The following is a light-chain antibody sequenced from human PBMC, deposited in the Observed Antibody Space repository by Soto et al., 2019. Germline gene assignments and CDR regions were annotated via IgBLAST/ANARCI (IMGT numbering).Light chain of an antibody. J-gene: IGLJ2*01. CDR1: TSNIGTNT. Sequence: QSVLTQSPSASGTPGQRVSISCSGSTSNIGTNTVSWYQHVPGTAPKLLIHTTSQRPSGVPDRFSASKSGTSASLAIRGLQSDDEADYFCSSWDDSLSGVVFGRGTKLTVL. V-gene: IGLV1-44*01. CDR3: SSWDDSLSGVV. CDR2: TTS.